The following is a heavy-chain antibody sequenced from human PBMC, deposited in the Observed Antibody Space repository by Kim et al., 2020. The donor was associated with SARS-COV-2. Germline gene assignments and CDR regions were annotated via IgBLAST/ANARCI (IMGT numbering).Heavy chain of an antibody. CDR2: ISSSSSYI. D-gene: IGHD3-3*01. CDR3: ARERVTIFGVVIRYYYGMDV. J-gene: IGHJ6*02. V-gene: IGHV3-21*01. CDR1: GFTFSSYS. Sequence: GGSLRLSCAASGFTFSSYSMNWVRQAPGKGLEWVSSISSSSSYIYYADSVKGRFTISRDNAKNSLYMQMNSLRAEDTAVYYCARERVTIFGVVIRYYYGMDVWGQGTTVTVSS.